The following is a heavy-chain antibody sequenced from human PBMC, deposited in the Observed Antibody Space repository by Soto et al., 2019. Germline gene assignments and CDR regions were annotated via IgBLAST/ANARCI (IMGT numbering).Heavy chain of an antibody. CDR1: GGSFSGYY. CDR2: INHSGST. CDR3: ARVKVIVATYSYYYGMDV. Sequence: PSETLSLTCAVYGGSFSGYYWSWIRQPPGKGLEWIGEINHSGSTNYNPSLKSRVTISVDTSKNQFSLNLSSVTAADTAVYYCARVKVIVATYSYYYGMDVWGQGTTVTVSS. J-gene: IGHJ6*02. V-gene: IGHV4-34*01. D-gene: IGHD5-12*01.